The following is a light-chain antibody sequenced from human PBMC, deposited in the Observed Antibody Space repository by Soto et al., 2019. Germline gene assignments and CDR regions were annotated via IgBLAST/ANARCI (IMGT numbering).Light chain of an antibody. Sequence: EIVLTQSPGTLSLSPGERATLSCRASQSVSSYLLWYQQKPGQAPRLLIYDASNRATGIPARFSGSGSETDFTLTFSSLQSEDFAVDYCQQYNNWPLTFGQGTRLEIK. CDR1: QSVSSY. J-gene: IGKJ5*01. CDR2: DAS. V-gene: IGKV3-11*01. CDR3: QQYNNWPLT.